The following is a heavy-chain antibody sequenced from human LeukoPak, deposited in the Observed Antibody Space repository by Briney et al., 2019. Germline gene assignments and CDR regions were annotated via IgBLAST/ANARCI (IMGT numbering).Heavy chain of an antibody. CDR1: GFIVGSNH. CDR2: IYDTGTT. J-gene: IGHJ4*02. CDR3: AKTYYYDSGNY. Sequence: GESLRLSCAVSGFIVGSNHLAWVRQAPGKGLECVSSIYDTGTTFFADSVKGRFTVSRDNAKNSLYLQMNSLRAEDTAVYYCAKTYYYDSGNYWGQGTLVTVSS. V-gene: IGHV3-66*01. D-gene: IGHD3-10*01.